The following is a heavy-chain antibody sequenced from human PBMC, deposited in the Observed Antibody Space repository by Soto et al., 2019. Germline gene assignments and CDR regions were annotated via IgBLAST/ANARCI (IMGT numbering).Heavy chain of an antibody. CDR2: IIPIFGTA. D-gene: IGHD2-2*02. J-gene: IGHJ4*02. CDR3: ARDDCSSTSCYTYYFDY. V-gene: IGHV1-69*13. CDR1: GGTFGSYA. Sequence: SVKVSCKASGGTFGSYAISWVRQAPGQGLEWMGGIIPIFGTANYAQKFQGRVTITADESTSTAYMELNSLRSEDTAVYYCARDDCSSTSCYTYYFDYWGQGTLVTVSS.